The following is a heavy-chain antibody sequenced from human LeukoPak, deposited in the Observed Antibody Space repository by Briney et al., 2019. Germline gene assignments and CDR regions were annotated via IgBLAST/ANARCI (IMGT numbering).Heavy chain of an antibody. CDR1: GGSISSGGYS. CDR2: IYHSGST. V-gene: IGHV4-30-2*05. CDR3: AREGVIVATLDY. J-gene: IGHJ4*02. D-gene: IGHD5-12*01. Sequence: SETLSLTCAVSGGSISSGGYSWSWIRQPPGKGLEWIGYIYHSGSTYYNPSLKSRVTISVDTSKNQFSLKLSSVTAADTAVYYCAREGVIVATLDYWGQGTLVTVSS.